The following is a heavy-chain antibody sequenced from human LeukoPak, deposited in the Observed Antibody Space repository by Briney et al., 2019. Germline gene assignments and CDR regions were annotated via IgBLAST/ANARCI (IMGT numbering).Heavy chain of an antibody. J-gene: IGHJ5*02. CDR2: IYSSGTT. D-gene: IGHD1-26*01. V-gene: IGHV4-39*02. Sequence: SETLSLTCTVSGGSISSSNYYWGWIRQPPGKGLEWIGSIYSSGTTYYNPSLKSRVTISVDASKNHFSLNLNSVTAADTAVYYCARRGTGSYSRFDPWGQGTLVTVSS. CDR3: ARRGTGSYSRFDP. CDR1: GGSISSSNYY.